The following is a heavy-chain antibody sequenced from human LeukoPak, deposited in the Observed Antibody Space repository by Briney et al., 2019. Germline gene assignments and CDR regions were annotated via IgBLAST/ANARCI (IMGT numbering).Heavy chain of an antibody. CDR2: IYYSGST. CDR3: ARREYYYDSSGYS. J-gene: IGHJ4*02. CDR1: GGSISSYY. Sequence: SETLSLTCTVSGGSISSYYWNWIRQPPGKGLEWIGNIYYSGSTNYNPSLKSRVTISVDTSKNQFSLRLSSVTAADTAVYYCARREYYYDSSGYSWGQGTLVTVSS. V-gene: IGHV4-59*08. D-gene: IGHD3-22*01.